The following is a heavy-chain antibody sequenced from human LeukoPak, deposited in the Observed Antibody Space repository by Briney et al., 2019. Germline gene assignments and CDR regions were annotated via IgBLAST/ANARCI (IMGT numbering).Heavy chain of an antibody. Sequence: SETLSLTCTVSGGSISSSSYYWGWIRQPPGKGLEWIGSIYYSGSTYYNPSLKSRVTISVDTSKNQFSLKLSSVTAADTAVYYCARDGALYAFDIWGQGTMVTVSS. J-gene: IGHJ3*02. V-gene: IGHV4-39*07. CDR2: IYYSGST. D-gene: IGHD1-26*01. CDR1: GGSISSSSYY. CDR3: ARDGALYAFDI.